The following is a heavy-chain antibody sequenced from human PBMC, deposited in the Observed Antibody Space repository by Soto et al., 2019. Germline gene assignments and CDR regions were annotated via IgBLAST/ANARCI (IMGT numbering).Heavy chain of an antibody. CDR1: GFTFSSYA. J-gene: IGHJ4*02. Sequence: AGGSLRLSCAASGFTFSSYAMSWVRQAPGKGLEWVSAISGSGGSTYYADSVKGRFTISRDNSKNTLYLQMNSLRAEDTAVYYCAKDRYDILTGYLYYFDYWGQGTLVTVSS. V-gene: IGHV3-23*01. D-gene: IGHD3-9*01. CDR2: ISGSGGST. CDR3: AKDRYDILTGYLYYFDY.